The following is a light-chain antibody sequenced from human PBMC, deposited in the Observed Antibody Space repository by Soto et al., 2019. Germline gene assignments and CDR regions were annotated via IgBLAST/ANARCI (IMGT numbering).Light chain of an antibody. J-gene: IGKJ2*01. Sequence: DIQMTQSPSTLSASVGDRVTVTCRASQSISSWLAWYQQKPGKAPKLLIYKASSLESGVPSRFSGSGSGTEFTLTISSLQPDDFATYYCQQYTSYPYTFGQGTKLEI. CDR1: QSISSW. CDR2: KAS. V-gene: IGKV1-5*03. CDR3: QQYTSYPYT.